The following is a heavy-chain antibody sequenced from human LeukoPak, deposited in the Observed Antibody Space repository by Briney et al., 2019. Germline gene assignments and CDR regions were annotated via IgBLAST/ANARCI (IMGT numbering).Heavy chain of an antibody. D-gene: IGHD4-23*01. J-gene: IGHJ5*01. V-gene: IGHV3-11*01. CDR2: INIGGTNT. CDR3: ARDRGNSDPGDWFDS. Sequence: PGGSLRLSCAASGFTFNDYYMSWIRQAPGKGLEWLSYINIGGTNTHYADSVKGRFTISRDDAKKSLYLEMNNLRAEDTAVYYCARDRGNSDPGDWFDSWGQGTLVTVSS. CDR1: GFTFNDYY.